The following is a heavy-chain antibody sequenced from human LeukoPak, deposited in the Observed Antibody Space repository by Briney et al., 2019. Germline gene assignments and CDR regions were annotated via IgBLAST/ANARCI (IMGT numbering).Heavy chain of an antibody. Sequence: GASVTVSCKASGGTFSSYAISWVRQAPGQGLEWLGWINPHSGDTTYAQNFQGRVTMTRDTSISTIYMEVTSLITDDTAIYYCARAYANYGDYWGQGTLVTVSS. CDR2: INPHSGDT. CDR3: ARAYANYGDY. D-gene: IGHD3-10*01. CDR1: GGTFSSYA. J-gene: IGHJ4*02. V-gene: IGHV1-2*02.